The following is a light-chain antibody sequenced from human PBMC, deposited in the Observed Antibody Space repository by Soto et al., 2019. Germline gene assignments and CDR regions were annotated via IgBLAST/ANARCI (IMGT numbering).Light chain of an antibody. V-gene: IGKV3-15*01. Sequence: EIVRTQCPATLSVSPGERAARSGVASQSVSSNLAWYQQKPGQAGRLLIYGAYTRATGVPTRFSGSKSGAEFTLTKNCIQSEDFAVYYLQQYNKRPHTVSEGTQVEIK. CDR1: QSVSSN. J-gene: IGKJ4*01. CDR2: GAY. CDR3: QQYNKRPHT.